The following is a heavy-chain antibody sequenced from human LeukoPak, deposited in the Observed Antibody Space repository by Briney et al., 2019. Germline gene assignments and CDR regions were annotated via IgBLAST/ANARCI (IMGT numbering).Heavy chain of an antibody. CDR1: GGSFSGYY. D-gene: IGHD3-3*01. J-gene: IGHJ3*02. CDR3: ARGPRYYDFWSGRYDAFDI. V-gene: IGHV4-34*01. Sequence: SETLSLTCAVYGGSFSGYYWSWIRQPPGKGLEWIGEINHSGSTNYNPSLKSRVTISVDTSKNQFSLKLSSVTAADTAVYYCARGPRYYDFWSGRYDAFDIWGQGTMVTVSS. CDR2: INHSGST.